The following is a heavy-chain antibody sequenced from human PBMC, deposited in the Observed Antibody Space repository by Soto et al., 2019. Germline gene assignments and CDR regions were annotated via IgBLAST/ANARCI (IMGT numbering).Heavy chain of an antibody. V-gene: IGHV1-2*02. CDR3: ARDLRSLRRTLTHSDY. CDR2: INPNSGGT. J-gene: IGHJ4*02. D-gene: IGHD1-20*01. CDR1: GYTFTGYY. Sequence: ASVKVSCKASGYTFTGYYMHWVRQAPGQGLEWMGWINPNSGGTNYAQKFQGRVTMTRDTSISTAYMELSRLRSDDTAVYYCARDLRSLRRTLTHSDYWGQRTLVTVCS.